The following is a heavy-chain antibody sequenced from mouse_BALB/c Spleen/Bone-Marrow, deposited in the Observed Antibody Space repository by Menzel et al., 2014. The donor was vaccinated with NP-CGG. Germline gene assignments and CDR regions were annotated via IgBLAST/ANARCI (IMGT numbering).Heavy chain of an antibody. Sequence: QVQLQQSGPGLVAPSQSLSITCTVSGFSLTGYGVNWFRQPPGKGLEWLGMIWGDGSTDYNSALKSRLSISKDNSKSQVFLKMNSLQTDDTARYYCARTLGHYAMDYWGQGTSVTVSS. V-gene: IGHV2-6-7*01. CDR1: GFSLTGYG. CDR2: IWGDGST. CDR3: ARTLGHYAMDY. J-gene: IGHJ4*01. D-gene: IGHD4-1*01.